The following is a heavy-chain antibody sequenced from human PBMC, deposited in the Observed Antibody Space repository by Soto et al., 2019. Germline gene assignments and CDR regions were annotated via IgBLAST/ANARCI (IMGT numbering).Heavy chain of an antibody. Sequence: WTWIRQHPGKGLEWIEYIYYSGSTSYNPSLESRVSISVDTSKNRFSLKLNSVTAADTAVYYCARVLSSGFYKDGNFFDYWGQGTLVTVSS. V-gene: IGHV4-31*02. J-gene: IGHJ4*02. CDR2: IYYSGST. D-gene: IGHD3-3*01. CDR3: ARVLSSGFYKDGNFFDY.